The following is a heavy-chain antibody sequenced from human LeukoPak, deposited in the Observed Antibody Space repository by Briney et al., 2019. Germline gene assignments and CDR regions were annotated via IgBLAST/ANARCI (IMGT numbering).Heavy chain of an antibody. V-gene: IGHV3-74*01. CDR2: INSDGSST. D-gene: IGHD6-13*01. Sequence: GGSLRLSCAASAFSLNAYNMNWVRQAPGKGLEWVSRINSDGSSTSYADSVKGRFTISRDDAKNTLYLQMNSLRAEDTAVYYCARDNAAAAAAGIYAFDIWGQGTMVTVSS. CDR3: ARDNAAAAAAGIYAFDI. J-gene: IGHJ3*02. CDR1: AFSLNAYN.